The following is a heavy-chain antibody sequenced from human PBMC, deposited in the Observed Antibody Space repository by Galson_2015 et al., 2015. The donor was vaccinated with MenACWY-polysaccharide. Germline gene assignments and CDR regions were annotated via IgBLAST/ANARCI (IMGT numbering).Heavy chain of an antibody. CDR2: ISGSGGYT. CDR3: SKGDSEGGALAGGY. CDR1: GFTFSSYA. V-gene: IGHV3-23*01. J-gene: IGHJ4*02. Sequence: SLRLSCAASGFTFSSYAMTWVRQAPGKGLEWVSAISGSGGYTYYADSVKGRFTISRDNSKNTMYLEMNRLRAEDTAVYYCSKGDSEGGALAGGYWGQGTLVTVSS. D-gene: IGHD2-15*01.